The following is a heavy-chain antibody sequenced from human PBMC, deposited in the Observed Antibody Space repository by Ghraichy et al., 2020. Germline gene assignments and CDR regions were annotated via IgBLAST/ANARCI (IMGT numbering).Heavy chain of an antibody. CDR2: ISGSGGST. J-gene: IGHJ4*02. CDR3: AKDGEMATIEAGGYFDY. Sequence: GGSLRLSCAASGFTFSSYAMSWVRQAPGKGLEWVSAISGSGGSTYYADSVKGRFTISRDNSKNTLYLQMNSLRAEDTAVYYCAKDGEMATIEAGGYFDYWGQGTLVTVSS. D-gene: IGHD5-24*01. V-gene: IGHV3-23*01. CDR1: GFTFSSYA.